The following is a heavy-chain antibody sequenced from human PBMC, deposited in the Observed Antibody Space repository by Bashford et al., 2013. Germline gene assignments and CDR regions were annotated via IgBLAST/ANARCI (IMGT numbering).Heavy chain of an antibody. CDR1: GGSFGSYY. J-gene: IGHJ5*02. Sequence: ETLSLTCVVSGGSFGSYYWSWIRQSPQKGLEWIGEINQSGSTNYSPSLRSRVAMSVDTSKILFSLEMRSVTAADTAVYYCARGRSAGRRVWFDPWGQGTLVTVSS. CDR2: INQSGST. V-gene: IGHV4-34*01. CDR3: ARGRSAGRRVWFDP.